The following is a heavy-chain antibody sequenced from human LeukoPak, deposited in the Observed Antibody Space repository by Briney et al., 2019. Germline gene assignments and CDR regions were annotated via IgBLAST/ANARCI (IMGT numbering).Heavy chain of an antibody. J-gene: IGHJ3*02. D-gene: IGHD2-21*01. CDR3: AKGAPPYSLKDAFDI. CDR1: GFTFSSYW. V-gene: IGHV3-7*03. CDR2: MNQDGSEK. Sequence: GGSLRLSCAASGFTFSSYWMSWVRQAPGKGLEWVANMNQDGSEKYYVDSVKGRFTISRDNAKNSLYLQMNSLRAEDTALYYCAKGAPPYSLKDAFDIWGQGTMVTVSS.